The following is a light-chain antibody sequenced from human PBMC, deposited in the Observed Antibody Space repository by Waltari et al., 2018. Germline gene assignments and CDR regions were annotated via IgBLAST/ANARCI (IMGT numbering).Light chain of an antibody. CDR1: SSDIGAYNY. CDR3: SSYTNTFVV. Sequence: QSALTQPASVSGSPGQSITISCTGSSSDIGAYNYVAWYQHFPDEAPKLLIYEVRNRPSGVSSRFSGSKSGHTASLTISGSQAEDEAHYYCSSYTNTFVVFGGGTKLTVL. J-gene: IGLJ2*01. V-gene: IGLV2-14*01. CDR2: EVR.